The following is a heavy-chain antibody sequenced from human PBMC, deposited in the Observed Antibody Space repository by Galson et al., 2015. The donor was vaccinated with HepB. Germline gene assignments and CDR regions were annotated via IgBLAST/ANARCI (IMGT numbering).Heavy chain of an antibody. J-gene: IGHJ4*02. CDR3: AKEGSGDYYDSSGYHDY. CDR2: ISYDGSNK. D-gene: IGHD3-22*01. CDR1: GFTFSSYG. V-gene: IGHV3-30*18. Sequence: SLRLSCAASGFTFSSYGMHWVRQAPGKGLEWVAVISYDGSNKYYADSVKGRFTISRDNSKNTLYLQMSSLRAEDTAVYYCAKEGSGDYYDSSGYHDYWGQGTLVTVSS.